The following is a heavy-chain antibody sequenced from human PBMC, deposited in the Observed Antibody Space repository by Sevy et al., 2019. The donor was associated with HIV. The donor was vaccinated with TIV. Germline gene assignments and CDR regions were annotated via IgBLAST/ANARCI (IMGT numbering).Heavy chain of an antibody. D-gene: IGHD3-3*01. V-gene: IGHV4-61*02. J-gene: IGHJ6*02. CDR2: IYTSGST. CDR1: GGSISSGSYY. CDR3: ARDSINDFWSGPAYYYGMDV. Sequence: SETLSLTCTVSGGSISSGSYYWSWIRQPAGKGLEWIGRIYTSGSTNYNPSLKSRVTMSVDTSKNQFSLKLSSVTAADPAVYYCARDSINDFWSGPAYYYGMDVWGQGTTVTVSS.